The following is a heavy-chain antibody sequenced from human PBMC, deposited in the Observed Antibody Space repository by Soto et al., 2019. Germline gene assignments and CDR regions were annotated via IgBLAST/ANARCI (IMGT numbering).Heavy chain of an antibody. CDR1: GFTFSNYA. J-gene: IGHJ4*02. Sequence: PVGSLRLSCAASGFTFSNYAMSWVRQAPGKGPEWVSGISGSGSSTYYVDSVKGRFTISRDNSKNTLYLQINSLRAEDTAVYYCAKGGVVPAVHFDYWGQGTLVTVSS. D-gene: IGHD2-2*01. CDR3: AKGGVVPAVHFDY. V-gene: IGHV3-23*01. CDR2: ISGSGSST.